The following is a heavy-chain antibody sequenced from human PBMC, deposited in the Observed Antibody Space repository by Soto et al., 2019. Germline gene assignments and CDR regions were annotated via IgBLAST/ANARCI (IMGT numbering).Heavy chain of an antibody. D-gene: IGHD5-12*01. V-gene: IGHV3-21*01. CDR1: GFTFSSYS. J-gene: IGHJ6*02. Sequence: GGSLRLSCAASGFTFSSYSMNWVRQAPGKGLEWVSSISSSSYIYYADPVKGRFTISRDNAKNSLYLQMNSLRAEDTAVYYCAREMAPTYYYYGMDVWGQGTTVTVSS. CDR2: ISSSSYI. CDR3: AREMAPTYYYYGMDV.